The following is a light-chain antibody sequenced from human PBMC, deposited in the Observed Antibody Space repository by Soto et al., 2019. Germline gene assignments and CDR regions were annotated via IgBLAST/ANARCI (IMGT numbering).Light chain of an antibody. V-gene: IGKV3D-20*01. CDR3: QQYDTSPLT. CDR2: DAS. Sequence: EIVLTQSPATLSLSPGERATLSCGASKTITSAYLAWYQLKPGLAPRLLFYDASNRATGVPDRFSGSGSGTDFTLTISRLEPEDFAVYYCQQYDTSPLTVGGGTKVEIK. J-gene: IGKJ4*01. CDR1: KTITSAY.